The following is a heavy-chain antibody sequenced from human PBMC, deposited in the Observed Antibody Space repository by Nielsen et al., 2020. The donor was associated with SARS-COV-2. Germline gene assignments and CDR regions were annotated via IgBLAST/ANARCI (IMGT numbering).Heavy chain of an antibody. D-gene: IGHD1-26*01. V-gene: IGHV4-30-2*05. CDR3: ARDYSGSYVDY. Sequence: SETLSLTCAVSGGSISSGGYSWSWIRQPPGKGLEWIGYIYHSGSTYYNPSLKSRVTISVDTSKNQFSLKLSSVTAADTAVYYCARDYSGSYVDYWGQGTLVTVSS. J-gene: IGHJ4*02. CDR2: IYHSGST. CDR1: GGSISSGGYS.